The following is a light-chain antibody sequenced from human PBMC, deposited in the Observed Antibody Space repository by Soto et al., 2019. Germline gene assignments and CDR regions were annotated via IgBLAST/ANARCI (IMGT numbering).Light chain of an antibody. Sequence: DIVMTQSPDSLTVSLGERATINYKSSQSVLYSSNNKNYLAWYQQKPGQSPKLLIYWASTREAGVPDRFSGSGSGTDFTLTISSLQAEDVAVYYCQQYYSTLTFGGGTKVEIK. J-gene: IGKJ4*01. CDR2: WAS. CDR1: QSVLYSSNNKNY. CDR3: QQYYSTLT. V-gene: IGKV4-1*01.